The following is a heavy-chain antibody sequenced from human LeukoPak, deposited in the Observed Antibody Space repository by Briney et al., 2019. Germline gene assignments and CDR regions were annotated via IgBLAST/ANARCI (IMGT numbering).Heavy chain of an antibody. Sequence: ASVKVSCKASRYTFTGYYMHWVRQAPGQGLEWMGWINPNSGVTDYAQNFQGRVTMTRDTSISTAYVELSRLRSDDTALYYCARSTRSSSWYARYALDLWGQGTMVTVSS. CDR3: ARSTRSSSWYARYALDL. CDR1: RYTFTGYY. CDR2: INPNSGVT. V-gene: IGHV1-2*02. J-gene: IGHJ3*01. D-gene: IGHD6-13*01.